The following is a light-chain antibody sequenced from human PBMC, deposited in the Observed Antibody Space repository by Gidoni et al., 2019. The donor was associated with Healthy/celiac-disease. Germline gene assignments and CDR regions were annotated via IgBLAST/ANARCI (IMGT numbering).Light chain of an antibody. CDR1: QSVSSY. Sequence: EIVLTQSPATLSLSPGERATLSCRASQSVSSYLAWYQQKPGQAPSLLIYAASNRATGIPARFSGSGSGTDFTLTISSLEPEDFAVYYCQQHSNWLGTFGQGTKVEIK. J-gene: IGKJ1*01. CDR2: AAS. CDR3: QQHSNWLGT. V-gene: IGKV3-11*01.